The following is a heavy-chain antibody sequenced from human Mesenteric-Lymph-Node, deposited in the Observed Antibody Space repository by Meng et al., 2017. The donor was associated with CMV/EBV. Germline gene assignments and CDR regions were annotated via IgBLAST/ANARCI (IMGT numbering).Heavy chain of an antibody. CDR2: VNYGGTT. Sequence: LSLTCAVHGGSFSGYYWSWIRQPPGKGLEWIGDVNYGGTTNSNPSLKSRVIMSVDTSKKQSSLNLTSVTAADTAIYYCAKLAYSNSAWGQGTLVTVSS. J-gene: IGHJ1*01. CDR3: AKLAYSNSA. V-gene: IGHV4-34*01. CDR1: GGSFSGYY. D-gene: IGHD4-11*01.